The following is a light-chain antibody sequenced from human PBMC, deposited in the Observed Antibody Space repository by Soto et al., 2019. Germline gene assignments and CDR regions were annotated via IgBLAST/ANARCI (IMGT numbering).Light chain of an antibody. V-gene: IGKV3-20*01. CDR2: GAS. CDR3: QQYGSSPRT. Sequence: EIVLTQSPGTLSLSPGERATLSCRASQSVSSSYLAWYQQKPGQAPRLLIYGASSRATGIPDRFSGSGSVTDFTLTISRLEPEDFAVYYCQQYGSSPRTFGQGPKVEIK. J-gene: IGKJ1*01. CDR1: QSVSSSY.